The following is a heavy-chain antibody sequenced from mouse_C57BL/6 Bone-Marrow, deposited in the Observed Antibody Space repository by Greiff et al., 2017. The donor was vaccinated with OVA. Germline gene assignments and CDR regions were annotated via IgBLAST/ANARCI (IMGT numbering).Heavy chain of an antibody. J-gene: IGHJ3*01. CDR1: GFTFSSYA. CDR3: AGEDYGSSPFAY. D-gene: IGHD1-1*01. CDR2: ISDGGSYT. V-gene: IGHV5-4*01. Sequence: DVMLVESGGGLVKPGGSLKLSCAASGFTFSSYAMSWVRQTPEKRLEWVATISDGGSYTYYPDNVKGRFTISRDNAKNNLYLQMSHLKSEDTAMYYCAGEDYGSSPFAYWGQGTLVTVSA.